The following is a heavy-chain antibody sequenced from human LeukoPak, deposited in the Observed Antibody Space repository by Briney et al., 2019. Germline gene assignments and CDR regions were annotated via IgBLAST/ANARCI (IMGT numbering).Heavy chain of an antibody. Sequence: ALVKVSCKASGYTFTSYGISWVRQAPGQGLEWMGWISAYNGNTNYAQKLQGRVTMTTDTSTSTAYMELRSLRSDDTAVYYCAREEGSTSFGPYYYGMDVWGQGTTVTVSS. CDR3: AREEGSTSFGPYYYGMDV. CDR1: GYTFTSYG. V-gene: IGHV1-18*01. J-gene: IGHJ6*02. CDR2: ISAYNGNT. D-gene: IGHD2-2*01.